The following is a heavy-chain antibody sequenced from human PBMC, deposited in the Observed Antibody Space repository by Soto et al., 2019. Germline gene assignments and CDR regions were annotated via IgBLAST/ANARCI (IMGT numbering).Heavy chain of an antibody. V-gene: IGHV3-NL1*01. CDR3: ARGDGYNYYYDY. Sequence: PGGSLRLSCAASGFTFSSYGMHWVRQAPGKGLEWVSIIYNDGSTYYVDSVKGRFTISRDNSKNTLYLQMNGLRAEDTAVYYCARGDGYNYYYDYWGQGTLVTVSS. CDR2: IYNDGST. CDR1: GFTFSSYG. D-gene: IGHD5-12*01. J-gene: IGHJ4*02.